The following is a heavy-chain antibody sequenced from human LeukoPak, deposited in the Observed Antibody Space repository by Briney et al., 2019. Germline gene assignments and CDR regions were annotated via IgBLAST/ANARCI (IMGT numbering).Heavy chain of an antibody. J-gene: IGHJ3*02. CDR3: ARGFMVCSSTSCAHDAFDI. D-gene: IGHD2-2*01. CDR2: IYYSGST. CDR1: GGSISSHY. Sequence: PSETLFLTCTVSGGSISSHYWSWIRQPPGKGLEWIGYIYYSGSTNYNPSLKSRVTISVDTSKNQFSLKLSSVTAADTAVYYCARGFMVCSSTSCAHDAFDIWGQGTMVTVSS. V-gene: IGHV4-59*11.